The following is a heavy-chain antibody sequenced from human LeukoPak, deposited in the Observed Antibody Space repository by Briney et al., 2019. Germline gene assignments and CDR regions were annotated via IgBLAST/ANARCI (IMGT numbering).Heavy chain of an antibody. J-gene: IGHJ4*02. V-gene: IGHV3-7*01. CDR1: GFTFSSYW. CDR2: IKRDGSEE. CDR3: AKRAALGAYSHPDY. D-gene: IGHD5-18*01. Sequence: PGGSLRLSCAASGFTFSSYWMTWVRQAPGKGLEWVANIKRDGSEEYYVDSLKGRFTISRDNARNSLYLQMNSLRAEDTAVYYCAKRAALGAYSHPDYWGQGTLVTVSS.